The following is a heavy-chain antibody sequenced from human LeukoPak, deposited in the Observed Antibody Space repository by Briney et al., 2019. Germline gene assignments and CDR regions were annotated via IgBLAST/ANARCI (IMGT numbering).Heavy chain of an antibody. CDR3: ARGSSDYGDYGVFDY. J-gene: IGHJ4*02. Sequence: GGSLRLSCAASGFTVSSNYMSWVRQAPGKGLEWVSVIYSGGSTYYAASVKGRLTISRDNSKNTLYLKMNRLRGEDTAVYYCARGSSDYGDYGVFDYWGQGTLVTVSS. V-gene: IGHV3-66*01. CDR1: GFTVSSNY. CDR2: IYSGGST. D-gene: IGHD4-17*01.